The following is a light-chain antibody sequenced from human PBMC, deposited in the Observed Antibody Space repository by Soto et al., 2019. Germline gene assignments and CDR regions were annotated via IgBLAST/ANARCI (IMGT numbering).Light chain of an antibody. V-gene: IGLV2-14*01. CDR1: SSDVGGYNY. J-gene: IGLJ3*02. Sequence: QSALTQPASVSGSPGQSITISCTGTSSDVGGYNYVSWYQQHPGKAPKLMIYDVSNRPSGVSNRFSGSESGNTASLTISGLQAEDEADYYCSSYTSSRGVFGGGTKLTVL. CDR3: SSYTSSRGV. CDR2: DVS.